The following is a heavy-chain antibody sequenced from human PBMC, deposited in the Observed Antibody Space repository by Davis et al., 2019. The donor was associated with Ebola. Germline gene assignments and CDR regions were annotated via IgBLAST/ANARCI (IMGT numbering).Heavy chain of an antibody. Sequence: ASVKVSCKASGYTFTSYYMHWVRQAPGQGLEWMGIINPSGGSTSYAQKFQGRVTMTRDTSTSTVYMELSSLRSEDTAVYYCARDWRTQYCSGGSCYLWYYGMDVWGQGTTVTVSS. D-gene: IGHD2-15*01. CDR2: INPSGGST. CDR1: GYTFTSYY. CDR3: ARDWRTQYCSGGSCYLWYYGMDV. V-gene: IGHV1-46*01. J-gene: IGHJ6*02.